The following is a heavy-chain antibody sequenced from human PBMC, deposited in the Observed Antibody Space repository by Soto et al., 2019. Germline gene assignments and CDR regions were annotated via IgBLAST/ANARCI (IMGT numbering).Heavy chain of an antibody. Sequence: GGSLRLSCAASGFTFNDAWMTWVRQAPGKGLEWVGRIKGKTDGGTTDYAAPVKGRFTISRDDSKTTLYLQMNSLKTEDTAVYYCTTMDNYGCNLPFDYWGQGTLVTVSS. V-gene: IGHV3-15*07. CDR1: GFTFNDAW. J-gene: IGHJ4*02. D-gene: IGHD4-17*01. CDR3: TTMDNYGCNLPFDY. CDR2: IKGKTDGGTT.